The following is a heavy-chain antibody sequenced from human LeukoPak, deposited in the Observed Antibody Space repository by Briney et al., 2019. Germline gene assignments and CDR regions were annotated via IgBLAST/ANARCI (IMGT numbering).Heavy chain of an antibody. J-gene: IGHJ4*02. CDR2: IYYSGST. V-gene: IGHV4-39*01. CDR3: ARQENENRDGYNYLYFDY. Sequence: PSETLSLTCTVSGGSISSSSYYWGWIRQPPGKGLEWIGSIYYSGSTYYNPSLKSRVTISVDTSKNQFSLKLSSVTAADTAVYYCARQENENRDGYNYLYFDYWGQGTLVTVSS. CDR1: GGSISSSSYY. D-gene: IGHD5-24*01.